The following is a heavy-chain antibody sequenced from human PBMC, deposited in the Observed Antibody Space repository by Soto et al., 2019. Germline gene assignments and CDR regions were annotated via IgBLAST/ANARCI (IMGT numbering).Heavy chain of an antibody. CDR1: GGTFSSYT. CDR2: IIPILGIA. CDR3: VRDRSPGPYCSGGSCYSPYFDY. D-gene: IGHD2-15*01. Sequence: GASVKVSCKASGGTFSSYTISWVRQAPGQGLEWMGRIIPILGIANYAQKFQGRVTITADKSTSTAYMELSSLRSEDTAVYYCVRDRSPGPYCSGGSCYSPYFDYWGQGTLVTVSS. V-gene: IGHV1-69*04. J-gene: IGHJ4*02.